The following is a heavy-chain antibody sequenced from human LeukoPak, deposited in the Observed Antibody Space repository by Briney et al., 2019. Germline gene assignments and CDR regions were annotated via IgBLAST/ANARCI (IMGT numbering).Heavy chain of an antibody. CDR1: GFTFSSYW. CDR3: ARVSWAAAGDFDY. J-gene: IGHJ4*02. CDR2: IKQDGSEK. D-gene: IGHD6-13*01. V-gene: IGHV3-7*01. Sequence: PGGSLRLSCAASGFTFSSYWMSWVRQAPGKGLEWVANIKQDGSEKDYVDSVKGRFTISRDNAKNSLYLQMNSLRAEDTAVYYCARVSWAAAGDFDYWGQGTLVTVSS.